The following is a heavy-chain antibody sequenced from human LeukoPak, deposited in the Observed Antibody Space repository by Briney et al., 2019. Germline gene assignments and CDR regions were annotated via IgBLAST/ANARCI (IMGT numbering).Heavy chain of an antibody. CDR2: IRSKANSYAT. CDR1: GFTFSDSS. V-gene: IGHV3-73*01. Sequence: GGSLRLSCAASGFTFSDSSMHWVRQASGKGLEWVGRIRSKANSYATAYAASVKGRFTISRDDSKNTAYLQMDSLKTEDTAVYYCTGNYYGSGSYADFDYWGQGTLVTVSS. J-gene: IGHJ4*02. D-gene: IGHD3-10*01. CDR3: TGNYYGSGSYADFDY.